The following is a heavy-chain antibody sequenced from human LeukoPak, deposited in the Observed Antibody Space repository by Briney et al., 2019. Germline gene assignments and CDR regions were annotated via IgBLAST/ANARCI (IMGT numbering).Heavy chain of an antibody. J-gene: IGHJ5*02. Sequence: SETLSLTCTVSHVSISTYYWSWIRQPPGKGLEWMGYIHYSGSANYNPSLKSRVTISVDTSKKQLSLMLRSVTAADTAVYYCARDIYGSGHGWFDTWGQGRLVTVSS. CDR1: HVSISTYY. V-gene: IGHV4-59*01. D-gene: IGHD3-10*01. CDR2: IHYSGSA. CDR3: ARDIYGSGHGWFDT.